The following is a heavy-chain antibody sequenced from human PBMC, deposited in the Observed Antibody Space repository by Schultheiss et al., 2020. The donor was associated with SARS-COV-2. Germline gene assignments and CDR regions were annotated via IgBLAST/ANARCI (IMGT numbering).Heavy chain of an antibody. CDR1: GFTFSSYA. J-gene: IGHJ6*02. CDR3: ANSLYGGSLGYYYGMDV. V-gene: IGHV3-30*04. CDR2: ISYDGSNK. Sequence: GGSLRLSCAASGFTFSSYAMHWVRQAPGKGLEWVAVISYDGSNKYYADSVKGRFTISRDNSKNTLYLQMNSLRAEDTAVYYCANSLYGGSLGYYYGMDVWGQGTTVTVSS. D-gene: IGHD3-16*02.